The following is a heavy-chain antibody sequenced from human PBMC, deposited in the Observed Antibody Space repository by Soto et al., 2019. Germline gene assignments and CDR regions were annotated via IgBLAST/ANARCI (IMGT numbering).Heavy chain of an antibody. Sequence: SVKVSCKAYGYTFTSYGISWVRQAPGQGLEWMGWISAYNGNTNYAHKLQGRVTMTTDTSTSTAYMELRSLRSDDTAVYYCARVRGIAVAGTVDYWGQGTLVTVSS. CDR2: ISAYNGNT. D-gene: IGHD6-19*01. V-gene: IGHV1-18*01. CDR1: GYTFTSYG. J-gene: IGHJ4*02. CDR3: ARVRGIAVAGTVDY.